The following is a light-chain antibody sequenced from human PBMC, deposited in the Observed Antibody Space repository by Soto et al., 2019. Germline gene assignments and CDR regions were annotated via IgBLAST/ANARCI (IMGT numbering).Light chain of an antibody. J-gene: IGLJ2*01. CDR3: SSYAGSNRL. Sequence: QAVVTQPPSASGSPGQSVTISCTGTSSDVGGYNYVSWYQQHPGTAPKLMIHEVSKRPSGVPDRFSGSKSGNTASLTVSGLQAEDEADYYCSSYAGSNRLFGGGTKLTVL. V-gene: IGLV2-8*01. CDR1: SSDVGGYNY. CDR2: EVS.